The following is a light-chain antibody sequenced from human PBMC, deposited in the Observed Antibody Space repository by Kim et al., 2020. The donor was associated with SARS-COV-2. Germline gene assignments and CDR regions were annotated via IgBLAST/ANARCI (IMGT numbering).Light chain of an antibody. CDR3: QAWDRNTVV. V-gene: IGLV3-1*01. CDR2: QDN. Sequence: SGSPGQTASITCSGDKLGDKYASWYQQKPGQSPVVVIYQDNKRPSGIPERFSGSSSGNTATLTISETQAMDEADYYCQAWDRNTVVFGGGTQLTVL. CDR1: KLGDKY. J-gene: IGLJ2*01.